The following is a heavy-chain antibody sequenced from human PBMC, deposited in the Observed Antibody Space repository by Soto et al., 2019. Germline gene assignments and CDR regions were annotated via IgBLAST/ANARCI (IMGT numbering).Heavy chain of an antibody. CDR1: GYTLTELS. Sequence: ASVKVSCKVSGYTLTELSMHWVRQAPGKGLEWMGGFDPEDGETIYAQKFQGRVTMTEDTSTDTAYMELSSLRSEDTAVYYCATRKRSGYPYYFDYWGQGTLVTVSS. V-gene: IGHV1-24*01. J-gene: IGHJ4*02. D-gene: IGHD3-22*01. CDR2: FDPEDGET. CDR3: ATRKRSGYPYYFDY.